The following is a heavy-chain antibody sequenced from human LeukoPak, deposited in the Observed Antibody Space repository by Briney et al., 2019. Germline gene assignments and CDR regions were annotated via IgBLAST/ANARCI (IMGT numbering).Heavy chain of an antibody. CDR3: ARSISELDWFDP. J-gene: IGHJ5*02. V-gene: IGHV3-7*01. Sequence: GGSLRLSCAASGFTFSSYGMSWVRQARGKGLEWVANIRQDGSEKYYVDSVKGRFTISRDNAKNSLYLQMNSLRAEDTAVYYCARSISELDWFDPWGQGTLVTVSS. CDR2: IRQDGSEK. D-gene: IGHD3-3*02. CDR1: GFTFSSYG.